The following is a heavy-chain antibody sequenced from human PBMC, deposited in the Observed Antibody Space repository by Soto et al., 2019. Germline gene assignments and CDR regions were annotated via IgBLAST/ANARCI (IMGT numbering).Heavy chain of an antibody. V-gene: IGHV3-72*01. CDR3: LRGYKSFDS. CDR2: SSNLVNSYTT. Sequence: EVQLVESGGGLVQPGGSLRLSCAASGFIFSAHYMDWVRQAPGMGLEWLGRSSNLVNSYTTEYAASVKGRFTISRDPSKNSLYLQMNSLKTEDTAVYFCLRGYKSFDSWGQGTLVTVSS. J-gene: IGHJ4*02. CDR1: GFIFSAHY. D-gene: IGHD5-12*01.